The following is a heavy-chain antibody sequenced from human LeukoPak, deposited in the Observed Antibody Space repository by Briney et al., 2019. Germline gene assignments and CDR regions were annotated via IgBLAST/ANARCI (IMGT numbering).Heavy chain of an antibody. CDR1: GYTFTNYG. CDR3: ARSGVGYFYDNTGYYPLDY. V-gene: IGHV1-18*01. CDR2: ISAYTGNT. J-gene: IGHJ4*02. D-gene: IGHD3-22*01. Sequence: GASVKVSCKASGYTFTNYGISWVRQAPGQGLEWTGWISAYTGNTNYAQNFQGRVTMTTDTSTSTAFMELRSLRSDDTAVYYCARSGVGYFYDNTGYYPLDYWGQGTLVTVSS.